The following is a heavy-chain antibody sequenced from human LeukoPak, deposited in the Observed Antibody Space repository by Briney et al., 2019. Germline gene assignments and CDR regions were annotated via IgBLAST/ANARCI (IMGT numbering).Heavy chain of an antibody. D-gene: IGHD5-24*01. Sequence: GGSLRLSCAASGFDLSSYEMNWVRQAPGKGLEWIADITISGHTKNYADSVKGRFSISRDNARTSLYLQMHSLRVEDTGVYYCARGDPHADLWGQGTLVTVSS. CDR2: ITISGHTK. CDR1: GFDLSSYE. J-gene: IGHJ5*02. V-gene: IGHV3-48*03. CDR3: ARGDPHADL.